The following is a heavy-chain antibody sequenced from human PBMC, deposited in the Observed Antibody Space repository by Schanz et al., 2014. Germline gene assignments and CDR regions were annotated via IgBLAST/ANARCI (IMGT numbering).Heavy chain of an antibody. CDR1: SGSFSGYY. CDR3: ARGPDSTSADVTRGRRRYYFDY. J-gene: IGHJ4*02. V-gene: IGHV4-34*01. Sequence: QVQLQQWGAGLLKPSETLSLSCAVYSGSFSGYYWSWIRQPPGKGLEWIGEINHSGSTNYNPSLKSRFTISVDASKNQFSLKLSSVTAADTAVYYCARGPDSTSADVTRGRRRYYFDYWGQGTLVTVSS. CDR2: INHSGST. D-gene: IGHD6-13*01.